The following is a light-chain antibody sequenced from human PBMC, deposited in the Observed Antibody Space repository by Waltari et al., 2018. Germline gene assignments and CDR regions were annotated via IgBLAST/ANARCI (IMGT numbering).Light chain of an antibody. V-gene: IGKV3-11*01. CDR2: DAS. Sequence: EIVLTQSPATLSLSPGERAPISCRSRQIVSSYLAWYQQKVGQAPRHLIYDASNRATGIPARFSGSGSGTDFTFTISSLEPEDFAVYYCLQRSSWPWTFGQGTKVEIK. CDR3: LQRSSWPWT. J-gene: IGKJ1*01. CDR1: QIVSSY.